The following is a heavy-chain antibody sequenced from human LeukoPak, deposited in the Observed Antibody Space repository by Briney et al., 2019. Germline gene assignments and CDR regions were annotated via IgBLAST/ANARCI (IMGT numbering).Heavy chain of an antibody. V-gene: IGHV4-59*01. D-gene: IGHD3-10*01. CDR3: ARLARLTLIRGVTGYHSLDV. CDR2: IYYSGST. CDR1: GGSINSFY. Sequence: SATLYLTCTVSGGSINSFYWSWIRQPPGGGLEWIGYIYYSGSTNYNPSLKSRVTISVDASKNQFSLWLSSVTAADTAVYYCARLARLTLIRGVTGYHSLDVWGKGTKVTVSS. J-gene: IGHJ6*04.